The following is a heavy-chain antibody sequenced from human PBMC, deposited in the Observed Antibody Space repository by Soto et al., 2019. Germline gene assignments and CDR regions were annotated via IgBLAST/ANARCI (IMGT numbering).Heavy chain of an antibody. CDR3: ARDPRYYDFWSGYRPVDY. J-gene: IGHJ4*02. D-gene: IGHD3-3*01. Sequence: PGGSLRLSCAASGFTFSSYWMSWVRQAPGKGLEWVANIKQDGSEKYYVDSVKGRFTISRDNAKNSLYLQMNSLRAEDTAVYYCARDPRYYDFWSGYRPVDYWGQGTLVTVSS. V-gene: IGHV3-7*01. CDR1: GFTFSSYW. CDR2: IKQDGSEK.